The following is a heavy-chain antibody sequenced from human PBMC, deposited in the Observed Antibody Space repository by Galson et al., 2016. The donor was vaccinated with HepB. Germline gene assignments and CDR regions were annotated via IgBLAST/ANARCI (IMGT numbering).Heavy chain of an antibody. CDR3: VRLTKMGLRRSFDY. D-gene: IGHD5-24*01. CDR1: GFTFSTYN. Sequence: SLRLSCAASGFTFSTYNMNWVRQAPGKGLEWVSSISRGSGYIYYADSVKGRFTVSRDNAKNTLYLQMNSLRAEDTAMYYCVRLTKMGLRRSFDYWGQGTLVTVSS. V-gene: IGHV3-21*01. J-gene: IGHJ4*02. CDR2: ISRGSGYI.